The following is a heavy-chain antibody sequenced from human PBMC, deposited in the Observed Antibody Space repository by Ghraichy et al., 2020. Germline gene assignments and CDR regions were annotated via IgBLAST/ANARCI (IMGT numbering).Heavy chain of an antibody. D-gene: IGHD1-14*01. CDR2: FYYTGIT. J-gene: IGHJ6*02. CDR3: ARGSITYYSGLDV. CDR1: GGSISGYY. Sequence: SETLSLTCTVSGGSISGYYWTWIRQPPGKGLEWIGYFYYTGITNYNPSLKSRVTISVDTSKNQFSLKLSSVTAAYTALYYCARGSITYYSGLDVWGQGTTVTVSS. V-gene: IGHV4-59*08.